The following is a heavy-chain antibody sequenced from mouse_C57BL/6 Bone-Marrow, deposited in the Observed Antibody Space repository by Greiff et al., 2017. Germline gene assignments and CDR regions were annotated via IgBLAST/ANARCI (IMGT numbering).Heavy chain of an antibody. V-gene: IGHV1-83*01. CDR3: FWAD. CDR2: YPGSGNTY. J-gene: IGHJ3*01. Sequence: VQLQQSGPELVKPGASVKMSCKASGYTFTDYYMHWVKQKPGKGLEWIGEIYPGSGNTYYNEKFKGKATLTADTSSSTAYMQLSSLTSEDSAVYFCAFWADWGQGTLVTVSA. CDR1: YTFTDYYM.